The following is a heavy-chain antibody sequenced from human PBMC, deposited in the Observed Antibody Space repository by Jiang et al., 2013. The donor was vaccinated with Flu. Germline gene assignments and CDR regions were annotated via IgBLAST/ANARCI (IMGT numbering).Heavy chain of an antibody. CDR1: GGSVSSGSYY. CDR3: ARAHVVVTLFDY. D-gene: IGHD2-21*02. CDR2: IYYSGST. J-gene: IGHJ4*02. V-gene: IGHV4-61*01. Sequence: PGLVKPSETLSLTCTVSGGSVSSGSYYWSWIRQPPGKGLEWIGYIYYSGSTNYNPSLKSRVTISVDTSKNQFSLKLSSVTAADTAVYYCARAHVVVTLFDYWGQGTLVTVSS.